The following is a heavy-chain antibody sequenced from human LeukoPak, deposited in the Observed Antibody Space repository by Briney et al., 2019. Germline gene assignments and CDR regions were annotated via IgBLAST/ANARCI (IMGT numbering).Heavy chain of an antibody. V-gene: IGHV1-46*01. J-gene: IGHJ5*02. D-gene: IGHD3-22*01. CDR3: ARGQSNYYDSSGYYYVENWFDP. Sequence: ASVTVSCTASGYTFTNYYMHWVRQAPGQGLEWMGIINPSGGSTSYAQIFQGRVTMTRDTSTSTVYMELSSPRSEDTAVYYCARGQSNYYDSSGYYYVENWFDPWGQGTLVTVSS. CDR1: GYTFTNYY. CDR2: INPSGGST.